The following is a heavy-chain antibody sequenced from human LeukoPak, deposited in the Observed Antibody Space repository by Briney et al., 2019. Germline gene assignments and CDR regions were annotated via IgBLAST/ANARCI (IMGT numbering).Heavy chain of an antibody. J-gene: IGHJ4*02. CDR1: GFTFSNAW. Sequence: GGSLRLSCAASGFTFSNAWMSWVRQAPGKGLEWGGRIKSKTDGGTTDYAAPVKGRFTISRDDSKNTLYLQMNSLKTEDTAVYYCTTGRNYYDSSGTIFSDWGQGTLVTVSS. CDR2: IKSKTDGGTT. V-gene: IGHV3-15*01. CDR3: TTGRNYYDSSGTIFSD. D-gene: IGHD3-22*01.